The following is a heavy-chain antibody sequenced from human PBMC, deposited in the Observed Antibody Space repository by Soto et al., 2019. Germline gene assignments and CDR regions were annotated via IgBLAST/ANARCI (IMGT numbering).Heavy chain of an antibody. V-gene: IGHV4-30-2*01. CDR1: GGSIGNDDYS. Sequence: TLSLTCTVSGGSIGNDDYSWGWVRQPPGKGLEWIGYIYHSWTTYYNPSLTGRVTISVGGSNNQFSLKLTSMTAADTAVYYCATVIPATRYFAYWGQGILVTVSS. J-gene: IGHJ4*02. CDR3: ATVIPATRYFAY. CDR2: IYHSWTT. D-gene: IGHD2-15*01.